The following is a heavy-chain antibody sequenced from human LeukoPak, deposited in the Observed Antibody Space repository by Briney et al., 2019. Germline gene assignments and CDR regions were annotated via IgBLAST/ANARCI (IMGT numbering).Heavy chain of an antibody. J-gene: IGHJ4*02. D-gene: IGHD6-25*01. CDR1: GFTFSNAW. V-gene: IGHV3-15*01. CDR3: TTAPARIDY. Sequence: PGGSLRLSCAASGFTFSNAWMSWVRQAPGKGLEWVGRIKSKTEGGTTDYAAPVKGRFTISRDDSKNTLYLQMNSLKTEDTVVYYCTTAPARIDYWGQGTLVIVSS. CDR2: IKSKTEGGTT.